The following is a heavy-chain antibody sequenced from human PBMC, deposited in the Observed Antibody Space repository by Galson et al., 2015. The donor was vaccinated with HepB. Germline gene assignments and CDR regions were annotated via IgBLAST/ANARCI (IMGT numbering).Heavy chain of an antibody. J-gene: IGHJ5*02. V-gene: IGHV6-1*01. CDR1: GDSVSNDRAA. Sequence: CAISGDSVSNDRAAWDWIRQSPSRGLEWLGRTYYRSKWHNDYELSVKSRITISPDTSKNQFSLQLKSVTPEDTAVYDCARACGGDCPANWFDPWGQGTLVTVSS. CDR2: TYYRSKWHN. D-gene: IGHD2-21*01. CDR3: ARACGGDCPANWFDP.